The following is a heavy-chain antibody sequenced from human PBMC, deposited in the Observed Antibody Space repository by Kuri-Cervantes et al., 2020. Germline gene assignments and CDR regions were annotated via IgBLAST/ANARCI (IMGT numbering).Heavy chain of an antibody. CDR1: GFTFTYYN. V-gene: IGHV3-21*01. J-gene: IGHJ6*03. D-gene: IGHD3-22*01. CDR3: ARSEAVVITFYYYYYMDV. Sequence: GESLKISCAASGFTFTYYNMNWVRQAPGKGLEWVSSISSSTSYIYYADSVKGRFTISRDNAKTSLYLQMNSLRAEDTAVYYCARSEAVVITFYYYYYMDVWGKGTTVTVSS. CDR2: ISSSTSYI.